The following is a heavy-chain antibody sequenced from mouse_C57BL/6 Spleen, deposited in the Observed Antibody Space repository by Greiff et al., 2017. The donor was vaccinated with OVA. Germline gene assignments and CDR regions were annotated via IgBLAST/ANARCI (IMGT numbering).Heavy chain of an antibody. D-gene: IGHD2-5*01. CDR1: GYTFTSYW. CDR2: IDPSDSET. V-gene: IGHV1-52*01. J-gene: IGHJ4*01. CDR3: ARDRIVTTLYYYAMDY. Sequence: VQLQQPGAELVRPGSSVKLSCKASGYTFTSYWMHWVKQRPIQGLEWIGNIDPSDSETHYNQKFKDKAKLTVDKSSSTAYMQLSSLTSEDSAVYYCARDRIVTTLYYYAMDYWGQGTSVTVSS.